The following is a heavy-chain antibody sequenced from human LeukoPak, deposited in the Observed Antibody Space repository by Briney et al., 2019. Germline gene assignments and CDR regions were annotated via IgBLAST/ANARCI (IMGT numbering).Heavy chain of an antibody. J-gene: IGHJ4*02. D-gene: IGHD3-10*01. Sequence: SETLSLTCTASGYSISSGYYWGWIRQPPGKGLEWIGSIYHSGSTYYNPSLKSRVTISVDTSKNQFSLKLSSVTAADTAVYYCGRDQRSGSYVDYWGQGTLVTVSS. CDR3: GRDQRSGSYVDY. CDR2: IYHSGST. CDR1: GYSISSGYY. V-gene: IGHV4-38-2*02.